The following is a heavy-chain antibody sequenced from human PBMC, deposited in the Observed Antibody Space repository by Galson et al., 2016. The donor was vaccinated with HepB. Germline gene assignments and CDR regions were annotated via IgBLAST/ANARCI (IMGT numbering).Heavy chain of an antibody. CDR3: ASARYGDFYNDAFDL. CDR1: GGSISSGSYY. Sequence: TLSLTCTVSGGSISSGSYYWSWIRQPAGKGLEWIGRIYTSGSTNYNPSLKGRVTMSVDTSKIQFSLKLSSVTAADTAVYFCASARYGDFYNDAFDLWGQGTMVTVSS. V-gene: IGHV4-61*02. J-gene: IGHJ3*01. CDR2: IYTSGST. D-gene: IGHD4-17*01.